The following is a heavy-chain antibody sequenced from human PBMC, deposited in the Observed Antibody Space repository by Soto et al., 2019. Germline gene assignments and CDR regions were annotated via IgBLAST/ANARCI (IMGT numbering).Heavy chain of an antibody. Sequence: QVQLVESGGGVVPPGRSLRLSCAASGFTFSSYGMHWVRQAPGKGLEWVAVISYDGSNKYYADSVKGGFTISRDNSKNTLYLQMNSLRAEDTAVYYCAKDGEQQLVLDSILDYWGQGTLVTVSS. CDR1: GFTFSSYG. J-gene: IGHJ4*02. CDR3: AKDGEQQLVLDSILDY. D-gene: IGHD6-13*01. CDR2: ISYDGSNK. V-gene: IGHV3-30*18.